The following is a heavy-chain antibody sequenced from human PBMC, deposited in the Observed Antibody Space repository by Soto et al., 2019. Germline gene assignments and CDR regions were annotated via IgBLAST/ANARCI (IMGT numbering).Heavy chain of an antibody. CDR1: GYSFTSYW. CDR2: IYPGDSDT. CDR3: ARSRRIRRYYYYGMDV. Sequence: PGESLKISCKGSGYSFTSYWIGWVRQMPGKGLEWMGIIYPGDSDTRYSPSFQGQVTISADKSISTAYLQWSSLKASDTAMYYCARSRRIRRYYYYGMDVWGQGTTVTVSS. V-gene: IGHV5-51*01. J-gene: IGHJ6*02.